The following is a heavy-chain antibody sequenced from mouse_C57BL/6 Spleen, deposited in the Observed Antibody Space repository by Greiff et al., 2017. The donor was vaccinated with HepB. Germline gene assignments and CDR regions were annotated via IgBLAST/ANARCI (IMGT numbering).Heavy chain of an antibody. Sequence: VQLQQSGPVLVKPGASVKMSCKASGYTFTDYYMNWVKQSHGKSLEWIGVINPYNGGTSYNQKFKGKATLTVDKSSSTAYMELNSLTSEDSAVYYCARWDWDRYFDVWGTGTTVTVSS. CDR3: ARWDWDRYFDV. V-gene: IGHV1-19*01. D-gene: IGHD4-1*01. CDR1: GYTFTDYY. J-gene: IGHJ1*03. CDR2: INPYNGGT.